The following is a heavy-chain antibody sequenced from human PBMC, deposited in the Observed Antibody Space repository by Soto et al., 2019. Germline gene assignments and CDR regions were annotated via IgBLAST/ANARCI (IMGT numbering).Heavy chain of an antibody. V-gene: IGHV4-61*01. CDR3: ASAAVTGTAGLDF. CDR2: IYQSGTT. D-gene: IGHD6-19*01. CDR1: GGSVRSGSYY. J-gene: IGHJ4*02. Sequence: SETLSLTCSVSGGSVRSGSYYWTWIRQPPGKGLEWIGYIYQSGTTNYNASLKSRVTISIDTSKNQFFLKLNSVTAADTAVYYCASAAVTGTAGLDFWGQGTQVTVSS.